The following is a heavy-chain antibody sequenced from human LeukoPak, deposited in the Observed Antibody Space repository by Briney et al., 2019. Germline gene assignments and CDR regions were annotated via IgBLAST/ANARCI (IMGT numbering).Heavy chain of an antibody. Sequence: GGSLRFSCAASGFTFTTYSMTWVRQAPGKGLEWVSTINPGGITTYYADSVKGRFTISRDNSKNTVSLQMDSLRADDTAVYYCAKDRAGTPWADWGQGTLVTVSS. CDR2: INPGGITT. J-gene: IGHJ4*02. CDR1: GFTFTTYS. D-gene: IGHD1-1*01. V-gene: IGHV3-23*01. CDR3: AKDRAGTPWAD.